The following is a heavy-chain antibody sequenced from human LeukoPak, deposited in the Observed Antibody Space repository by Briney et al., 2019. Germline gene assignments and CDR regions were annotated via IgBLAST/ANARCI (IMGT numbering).Heavy chain of an antibody. D-gene: IGHD2-2*01. Sequence: GGSLRLSCAASGFTFSSYSMNWVRQAPGKGLEWVSYISSSSSTIYYADSVKGRFTISRDNSKNTLYLQMNSLRAEDTAAYYCAKEKAPAAILFDYWGQGTLVTVSS. J-gene: IGHJ4*02. CDR1: GFTFSSYS. V-gene: IGHV3-48*01. CDR3: AKEKAPAAILFDY. CDR2: ISSSSSTI.